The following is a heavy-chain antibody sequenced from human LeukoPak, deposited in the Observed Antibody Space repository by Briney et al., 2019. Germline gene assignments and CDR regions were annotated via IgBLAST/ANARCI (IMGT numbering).Heavy chain of an antibody. Sequence: PRGSLRLSCAASGFTFSSLWMSWVRQAPGRGPEWVANINQDGGTTYYVASVKGRFTISRDNAKNSLSLQMSSLRAEDTAVYYCTKDRQGPDQYHMDVWGKGTTATVSS. CDR2: INQDGGTT. CDR3: TKDRQGPDQYHMDV. V-gene: IGHV3-7*01. J-gene: IGHJ6*03. CDR1: GFTFSSLW.